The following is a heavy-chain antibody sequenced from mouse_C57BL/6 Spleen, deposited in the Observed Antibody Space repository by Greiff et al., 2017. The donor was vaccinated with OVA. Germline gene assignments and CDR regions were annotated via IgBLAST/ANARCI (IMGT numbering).Heavy chain of an antibody. V-gene: IGHV1-61*01. Sequence: QVQLQQPGAELVRPGSSVKLSCKASGYTFTSYWMDWVKQRPGQGLEWIGKIYPSNGETNYNQKFKDKATLTVDKSSSTAYMQLSSLTSEDSAVYYCARGTTVPYFDYWGQGTTLTVSS. CDR2: IYPSNGET. CDR1: GYTFTSYW. CDR3: ARGTTVPYFDY. J-gene: IGHJ2*01. D-gene: IGHD1-1*01.